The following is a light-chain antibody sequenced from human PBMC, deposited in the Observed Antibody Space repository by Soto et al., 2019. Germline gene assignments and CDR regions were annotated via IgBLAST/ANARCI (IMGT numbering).Light chain of an antibody. Sequence: QSVLTQPASVSGSPGQSITISCTGTSSDVGGYNYVSWYQQHPGKAPKLMIYEVNNRPSGVSNRFSGSKSGNTASLTISGLQAEDEADYYCRSYTSSSTLVVFGGGTKLTVL. CDR3: RSYTSSSTLVV. CDR1: SSDVGGYNY. J-gene: IGLJ2*01. V-gene: IGLV2-14*01. CDR2: EVN.